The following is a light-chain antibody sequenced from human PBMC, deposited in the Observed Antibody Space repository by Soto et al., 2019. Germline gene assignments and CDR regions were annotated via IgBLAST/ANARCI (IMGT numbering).Light chain of an antibody. J-gene: IGKJ5*01. CDR1: QGISSW. CDR3: QQANSFPIT. CDR2: AAS. Sequence: DIQLTQSPSSVSASVGDRITITCRASQGISSWLAWYQQKPGEAPKLRIYAASSLQSGVPSRFSGSGSGKDLTLTITSLQTEDFETYYCQQANSFPITFGQGTRLEIK. V-gene: IGKV1-12*01.